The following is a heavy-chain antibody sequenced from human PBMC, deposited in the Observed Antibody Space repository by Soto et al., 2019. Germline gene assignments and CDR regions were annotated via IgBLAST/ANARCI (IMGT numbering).Heavy chain of an antibody. J-gene: IGHJ6*02. CDR2: TFPFFATS. CDR3: ARDRAVAGTDPYYYGMDV. CDR1: GGTFSNYA. Sequence: QVQLVQSGAEVKKPESSVKVSCKASGGTFSNYAFSWVRQAPGQGLEWMGGTFPFFATSTYAQKFQGRVAITADDSTRTVYMELSSLTSEDTALYYCARDRAVAGTDPYYYGMDVWGQGTTVTVSS. V-gene: IGHV1-69*12. D-gene: IGHD6-19*01.